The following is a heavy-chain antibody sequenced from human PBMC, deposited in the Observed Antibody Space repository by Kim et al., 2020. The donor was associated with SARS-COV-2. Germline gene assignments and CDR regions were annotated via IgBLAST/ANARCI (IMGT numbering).Heavy chain of an antibody. Sequence: GGSLRLSCAASGFTFSSYDMHWVRQATGKGLEWVSAIGTAGDTYYPGSVKGRFTISRENAKNSLYLQMNSLRAGDTAVYYCARALHAGVRSGRPYYYYGMDVWGQGTTVTVSS. J-gene: IGHJ6*02. CDR2: IGTAGDT. D-gene: IGHD3-10*01. CDR3: ARALHAGVRSGRPYYYYGMDV. CDR1: GFTFSSYD. V-gene: IGHV3-13*01.